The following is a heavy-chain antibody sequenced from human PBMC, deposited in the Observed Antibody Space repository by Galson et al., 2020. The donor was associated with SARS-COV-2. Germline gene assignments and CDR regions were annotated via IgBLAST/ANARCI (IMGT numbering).Heavy chain of an antibody. CDR2: IYYSGST. V-gene: IGHV4-59*01. D-gene: IGHD2-2*01. Sequence: SETLSLTCTVSGGSISTYYWSWIRQPPGKGLEWIGYIYYSGSTNYNPSLKSRVTISVDTSKNQFSLKLSSVTAADTAVYYCARIVPAPWRYFDYWGQGTLVTVSS. CDR1: GGSISTYY. CDR3: ARIVPAPWRYFDY. J-gene: IGHJ4*02.